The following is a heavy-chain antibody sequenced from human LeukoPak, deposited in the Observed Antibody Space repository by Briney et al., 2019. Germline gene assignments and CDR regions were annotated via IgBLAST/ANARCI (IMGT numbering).Heavy chain of an antibody. CDR2: IYYSGST. CDR1: GGSFSGYY. Sequence: KPSETLSLTCAVYGGSFSGYYWSWIRQPPGKGLEWIGYIYYSGSTNYNPSLKSRVTISVDTSKNQFSLKLSSVTAADTAVYYCARETYYYDSSGYYLFDPWGQGTLVTVSS. CDR3: ARETYYYDSSGYYLFDP. V-gene: IGHV4-59*01. D-gene: IGHD3-22*01. J-gene: IGHJ5*02.